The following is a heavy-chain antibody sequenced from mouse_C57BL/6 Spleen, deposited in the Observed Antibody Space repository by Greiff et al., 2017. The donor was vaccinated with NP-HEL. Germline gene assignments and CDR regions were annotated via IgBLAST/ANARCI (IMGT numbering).Heavy chain of an antibody. D-gene: IGHD1-1*01. V-gene: IGHV1-69*01. J-gene: IGHJ1*03. CDR3: ARGDGSSPYWYFDV. CDR1: GYTFTSYW. CDR2: IDPSDSYT. Sequence: QVQLQQPGAELVMPGASVKLSCKASGYTFTSYWMHWVKQRPGQGLEWIGEIDPSDSYTNYNQKFKGKSTLTVDKSSSTAYMQLSSRTSEDSAVYYCARGDGSSPYWYFDVWGTGTTVTVSS.